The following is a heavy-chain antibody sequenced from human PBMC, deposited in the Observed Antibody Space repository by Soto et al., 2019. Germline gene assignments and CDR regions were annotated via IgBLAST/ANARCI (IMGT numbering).Heavy chain of an antibody. CDR2: IYHSGST. CDR3: ARGERVMPSHGWGSYYLSNWFDP. CDR1: GGSISSGGYS. Sequence: QLQLQESGSGLVKPSQTLSLTCAVSGGSISSGGYSWSWIRQPPGKGLEWIGYIYHSGSTYYNPSLKIRVTISVARSKTQFSLKLSSVPAADTAVYYCARGERVMPSHGWGSYYLSNWFDPWGQEPWSPSPQ. V-gene: IGHV4-30-2*01. D-gene: IGHD3-10*01. J-gene: IGHJ5*02.